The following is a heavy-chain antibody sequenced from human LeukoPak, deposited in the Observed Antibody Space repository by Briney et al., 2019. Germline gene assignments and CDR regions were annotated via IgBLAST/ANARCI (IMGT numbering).Heavy chain of an antibody. CDR3: ARRDFDSSGYLSFYFDY. J-gene: IGHJ4*02. Sequence: TSETMSLTCAVSGYSIRSGYHWSWIRQPPGKGLEWIGSIYQSGSTYYNPSLKSRVTISVHTSKNQFSLNLSSVTAADSAVYYCARRDFDSSGYLSFYFDYWGQGTLVTVSS. CDR2: IYQSGST. V-gene: IGHV4-38-2*01. CDR1: GYSIRSGYH. D-gene: IGHD3-22*01.